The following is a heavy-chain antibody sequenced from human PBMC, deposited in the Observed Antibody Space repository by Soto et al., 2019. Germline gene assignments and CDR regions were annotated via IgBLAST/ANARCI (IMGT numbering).Heavy chain of an antibody. CDR3: ARGDSTDCSKGVCSFPYNHDMDV. D-gene: IGHD2-8*01. CDR1: GYSFTDYH. Sequence: ASVKVSCKASGYSFTDYHIHWVRQAPGQGLEWLGRINPKSGGTSTAQKFQGWVTMTTDTSISTASMELTRLTSDDTAIYYCARGDSTDCSKGVCSFPYNHDMDVWGQATTVTVYS. CDR2: INPKSGGT. V-gene: IGHV1-2*04. J-gene: IGHJ6*02.